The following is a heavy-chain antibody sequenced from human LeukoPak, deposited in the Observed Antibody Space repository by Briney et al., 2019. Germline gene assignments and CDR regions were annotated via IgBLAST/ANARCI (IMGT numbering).Heavy chain of an antibody. V-gene: IGHV3-30*07. D-gene: IGHD3-9*01. CDR3: ASGYYVIF. J-gene: IGHJ4*02. CDR2: ISYDGSTK. Sequence: GRSLRLSCAASGLTFSSYPMHWVRQAPGKGLEWVAVISYDGSTKYYADSAKGRFTISRDNSKNTLYLQMNSLRAEDTAVYYCASGYYVIFWGQGTLVTVSS. CDR1: GLTFSSYP.